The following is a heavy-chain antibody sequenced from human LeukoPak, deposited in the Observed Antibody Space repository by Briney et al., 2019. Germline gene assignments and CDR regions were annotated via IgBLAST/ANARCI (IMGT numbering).Heavy chain of an antibody. CDR1: GGSISSYY. CDR3: ARTTVTTWGWFDP. J-gene: IGHJ5*02. Sequence: PSETPSLTCTVSGGSISSYYWSWIRQPPGKGLEWIGYIYYSGSTNYNPSLKSRVTISVDTSKNQFSLKLSSVTAADTAVYYCARTTVTTWGWFDPWGQGTLVTVSS. CDR2: IYYSGST. V-gene: IGHV4-59*01. D-gene: IGHD4-17*01.